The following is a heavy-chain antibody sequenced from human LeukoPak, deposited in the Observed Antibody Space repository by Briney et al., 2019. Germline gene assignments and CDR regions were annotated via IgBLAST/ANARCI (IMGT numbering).Heavy chain of an antibody. CDR3: AKDYYYDSSGSFDY. Sequence: AGGSLRLSCAASGFTFDDYAMHWVRQAPGKGLEWVSGISWNSGSIGYADSVKGRFTISRDNAKNSLYLQMNSLRAEDTALYYCAKDYYYDSSGSFDYWGQGTLVTVSS. V-gene: IGHV3-9*01. J-gene: IGHJ4*02. CDR2: ISWNSGSI. CDR1: GFTFDDYA. D-gene: IGHD3-22*01.